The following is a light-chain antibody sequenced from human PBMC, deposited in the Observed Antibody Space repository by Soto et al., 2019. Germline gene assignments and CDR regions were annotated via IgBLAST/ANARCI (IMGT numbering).Light chain of an antibody. Sequence: EIVLTQSPGTLSLSPGERATLSCRASQSVSSSYLAWYQQKPGQAPRLLIYGASGRATGIPDRFSGSGSGTDFTLTISRLEPEDVAVYYCQQYGSSPLFTFGPGTKVHIK. CDR1: QSVSSSY. CDR3: QQYGSSPLFT. CDR2: GAS. V-gene: IGKV3-20*01. J-gene: IGKJ3*01.